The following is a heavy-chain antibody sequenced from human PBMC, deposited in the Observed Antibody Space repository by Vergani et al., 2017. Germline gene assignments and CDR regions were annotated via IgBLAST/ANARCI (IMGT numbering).Heavy chain of an antibody. CDR3: ARSGYCAHGVCYMTYYYYMDV. V-gene: IGHV3-33*01. Sequence: QAQLVESGGGVVQPGGSLRLSCGASGFTFSNYGMHWVRQAPGKGLEWVAFIWYDGSKEYYADSVKGRFTISRDNSKNTLYLQMNNLRAADTAVYYCARSGYCAHGVCYMTYYYYMDVWGKGTAVTVSS. J-gene: IGHJ6*03. D-gene: IGHD2-8*01. CDR2: IWYDGSKE. CDR1: GFTFSNYG.